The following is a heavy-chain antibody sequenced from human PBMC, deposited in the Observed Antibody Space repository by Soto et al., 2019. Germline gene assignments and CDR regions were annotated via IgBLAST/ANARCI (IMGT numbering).Heavy chain of an antibody. CDR3: ARAGFGVRGYFDY. D-gene: IGHD3-3*01. CDR1: GYTFAIYG. V-gene: IGHV1-18*04. J-gene: IGHJ4*02. Sequence: GASVKVSWKASGYTFAIYGISWAREAHGQGLEWMGWISAYNVNTNYAQKLQGRVTMNTETFTSTAYMELRSLRSDDTAVYYCARAGFGVRGYFDYSRQGTLVTVSS. CDR2: ISAYNVNT.